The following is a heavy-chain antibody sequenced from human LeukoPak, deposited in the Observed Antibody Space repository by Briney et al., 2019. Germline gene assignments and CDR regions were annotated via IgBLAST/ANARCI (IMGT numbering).Heavy chain of an antibody. CDR1: GYNFSTYW. V-gene: IGHV5-51*01. Sequence: GESLKIFSQGSGYNFSTYWNGWWRQMPRKSVEGMGIIYPGNSNTRYSPSFQGQVTISADTSISTAYLHWSSLQSADTAMYYCAKFHATWYGDTWGQGTLVTVSS. D-gene: IGHD6-13*01. CDR3: AKFHATWYGDT. CDR2: IYPGNSNT. J-gene: IGHJ4*02.